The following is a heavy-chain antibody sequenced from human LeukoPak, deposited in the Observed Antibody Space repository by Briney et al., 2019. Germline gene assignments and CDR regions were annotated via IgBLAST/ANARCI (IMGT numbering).Heavy chain of an antibody. J-gene: IGHJ4*02. CDR1: DGALSGYY. Sequence: PSETLSLTCGAYDGALSGYYWSWIRLPPGKGLDWIGEINHSGIPRYNPSLKSRVTLSLDTSKNQFALNLTSVSAADTAVYYCARGLILAGETLGYWGQGTLVTVSS. D-gene: IGHD6-19*01. V-gene: IGHV4-34*01. CDR3: ARGLILAGETLGY. CDR2: INHSGIP.